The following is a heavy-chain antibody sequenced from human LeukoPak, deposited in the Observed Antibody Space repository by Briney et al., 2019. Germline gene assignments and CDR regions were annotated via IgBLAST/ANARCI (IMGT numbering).Heavy chain of an antibody. Sequence: SETLSLTCTVSGGSISSYYWSWIRQPPGKGLEWIGYIYYSGSTNYSPSLKSRVTISVDTSKNQFSLKLSSVTAPDTAVYYCARDLRGAGYYYYYYMDVWGKGTTVTVSS. J-gene: IGHJ6*03. D-gene: IGHD3-16*01. CDR2: IYYSGST. CDR3: ARDLRGAGYYYYYYMDV. CDR1: GGSISSYY. V-gene: IGHV4-59*01.